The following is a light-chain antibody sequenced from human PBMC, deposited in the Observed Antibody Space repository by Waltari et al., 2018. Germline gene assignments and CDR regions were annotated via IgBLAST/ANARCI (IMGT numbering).Light chain of an antibody. CDR3: HQYYTTPFT. J-gene: IGKJ3*01. V-gene: IGKV4-1*01. CDR2: WAS. CDR1: QSLSYRYNNRNY. Sequence: DIVMSQSPDSLAVYLGERATIQCRSSQSLSYRYNNRNYLAWYQQRPGQPPKLLIYWASRRESGAPDRFSGSGSGTDFTLTISSLQAEDVAIYYCHQYYTTPFTFGPGTTVDIK.